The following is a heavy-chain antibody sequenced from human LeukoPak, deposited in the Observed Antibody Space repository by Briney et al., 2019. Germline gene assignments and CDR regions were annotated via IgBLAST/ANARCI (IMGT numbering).Heavy chain of an antibody. CDR3: ARENSSSWYSAYYFDY. CDR2: IYHSGST. CDR1: GGPISSSNW. V-gene: IGHV4-4*02. J-gene: IGHJ4*02. D-gene: IGHD6-13*01. Sequence: SETLSLTCAVSGGPISSSNWWSWLRQPPGKGLEWIGEIYHSGSTNYNPSLKSRVTISVDKSKNQFSLKLSSVTAADTAVYYCARENSSSWYSAYYFDYWGQGTLVTVSS.